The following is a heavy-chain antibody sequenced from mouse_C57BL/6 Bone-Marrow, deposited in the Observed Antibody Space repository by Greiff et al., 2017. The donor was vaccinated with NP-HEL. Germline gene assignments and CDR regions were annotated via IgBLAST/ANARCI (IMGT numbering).Heavy chain of an antibody. J-gene: IGHJ1*03. CDR2: ISDGGSYT. D-gene: IGHD2-4*01. CDR1: GFTFSGYA. V-gene: IGHV5-4*03. Sequence: EVKLMESGGGLVKPGGSLKLSCAASGFTFSGYAMSWVRQTPEKRLEWVATISDGGSYTYYPDKLKGRFTISRDNAKNNRYRQMSHLKSDDTSMYYCARVIYYDPYFDVWGTGTTVTVSS. CDR3: ARVIYYDPYFDV.